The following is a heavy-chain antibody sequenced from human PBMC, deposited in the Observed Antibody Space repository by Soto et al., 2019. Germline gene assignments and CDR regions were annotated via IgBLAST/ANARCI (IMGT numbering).Heavy chain of an antibody. D-gene: IGHD3-3*01. Sequence: PGGSLRLSFAASGFTFSNAWMSWVRQAPGKGLEWVGRIKSKTDGGTTDYAAPVKGRFTISRDDSKNTLYLQMNSLKTEDTAVYYCTTVAAELRFLEWLPYFEAWGQANLDTLSS. CDR3: TTVAAELRFLEWLPYFEA. CDR1: GFTFSNAW. V-gene: IGHV3-15*01. J-gene: IGHJ4*02. CDR2: IKSKTDGGTT.